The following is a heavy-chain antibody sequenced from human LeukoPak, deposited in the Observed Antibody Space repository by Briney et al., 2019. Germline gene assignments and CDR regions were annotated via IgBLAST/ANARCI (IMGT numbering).Heavy chain of an antibody. V-gene: IGHV1-69*13. D-gene: IGHD3-3*01. CDR3: ARGGRFLEWLLYYDY. CDR2: IIPIFGTA. J-gene: IGHJ4*02. Sequence: ASVKVSCKASGGTFSSYAISWVRQAPGQGLEWMGGIIPIFGTANYAQKFQGRVTITADESTSTAYMELSSLRSEDTAVYYCARGGRFLEWLLYYDYWGQGTLVTVSS. CDR1: GGTFSSYA.